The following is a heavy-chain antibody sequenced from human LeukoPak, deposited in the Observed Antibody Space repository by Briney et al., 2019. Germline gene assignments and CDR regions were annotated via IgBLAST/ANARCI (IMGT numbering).Heavy chain of an antibody. CDR1: GDSITNHY. CDR2: IYYSGST. V-gene: IGHV4-30-4*08. J-gene: IGHJ4*02. Sequence: PSETLSLTCIVSGDSITNHYWTWIRQPPGKGLEWIGYIYYSGSTYYNPSLKSRVTISVDTSKNQFSLKLSSVTAADTAVYYCATLVVVAASLDYWGQGTLVTVSS. D-gene: IGHD2-15*01. CDR3: ATLVVVAASLDY.